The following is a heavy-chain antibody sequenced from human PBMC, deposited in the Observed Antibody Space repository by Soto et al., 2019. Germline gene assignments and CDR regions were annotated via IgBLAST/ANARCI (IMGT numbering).Heavy chain of an antibody. D-gene: IGHD2-2*01. CDR1: GFTFSTYW. V-gene: IGHV3-7*04. CDR2: IKQDGSEK. CDR3: ARDPNIVVVPAATFYYSGMHV. Sequence: EVQLVESGGGLVQPGGSLRLSCAASGFTFSTYWMSWVRQAPGKGLEWVANIKQDGSEKYYVDSVKGRFTISRDNAMNSLYLQMNSLRAEDTAVYYCARDPNIVVVPAATFYYSGMHVWGQGTTVTVSS. J-gene: IGHJ6*02.